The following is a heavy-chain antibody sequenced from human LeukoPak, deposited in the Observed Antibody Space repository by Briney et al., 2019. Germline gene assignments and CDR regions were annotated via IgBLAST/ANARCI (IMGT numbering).Heavy chain of an antibody. J-gene: IGHJ6*03. V-gene: IGHV3-23*01. Sequence: GGSLRLSCAASGFTFSSYAMSWVRQAPGKGLEWVSAISGSGGSTYYADSVKGRFTISRDNSKNTLYLQMNSLRAEDTAVYYCAKASWGSGSSYYYDMDVWGKGTTVTVSS. CDR2: ISGSGGST. CDR1: GFTFSSYA. D-gene: IGHD3-10*01. CDR3: AKASWGSGSSYYYDMDV.